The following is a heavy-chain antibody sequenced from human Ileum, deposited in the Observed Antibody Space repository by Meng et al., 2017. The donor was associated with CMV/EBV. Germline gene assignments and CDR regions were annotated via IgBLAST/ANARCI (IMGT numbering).Heavy chain of an antibody. Sequence: GESLKISCAASGFTFSSYWMHWVRQAPGKGLVWVSRINSDGSSTSYADSVKGRFTISRDNAKNTLYLQMNSLRAEDTAVYYCARVRRGHGVDYWGQGTLVTVSS. CDR3: ARVRRGHGVDY. CDR1: GFTFSSYW. D-gene: IGHD3-10*01. V-gene: IGHV3-74*01. CDR2: INSDGSST. J-gene: IGHJ4*02.